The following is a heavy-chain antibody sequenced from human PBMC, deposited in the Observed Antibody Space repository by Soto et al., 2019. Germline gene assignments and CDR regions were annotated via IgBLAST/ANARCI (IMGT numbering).Heavy chain of an antibody. CDR3: ARAYYDFWRGSSGSSNWFDP. Sequence: SVKVSCKASGGPFISYAISWVRQAPGQGLEWMGGIIPIFGTANYAQKFQGRVTITADKSTSTAYMGLSSLRSEDTAVYYCARAYYDFWRGSSGSSNWFDPCGQRTLVTVSS. D-gene: IGHD3-3*01. V-gene: IGHV1-69*06. J-gene: IGHJ5*02. CDR2: IIPIFGTA. CDR1: GGPFISYA.